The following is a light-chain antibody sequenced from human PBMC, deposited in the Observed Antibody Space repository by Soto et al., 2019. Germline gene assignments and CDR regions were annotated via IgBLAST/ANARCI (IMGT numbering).Light chain of an antibody. J-gene: IGLJ1*01. Sequence: QSALTQPASVSGYPGQSIAISCTGTSSDVGGYNYVSWFQHHPGKAPKLMIYDVSNRPSGVSDRFSGSKSGNTASLTISGLQAEDEADYYCSSYTSSSTYVFGTGTKLTVL. CDR3: SSYTSSSTYV. V-gene: IGLV2-14*03. CDR1: SSDVGGYNY. CDR2: DVS.